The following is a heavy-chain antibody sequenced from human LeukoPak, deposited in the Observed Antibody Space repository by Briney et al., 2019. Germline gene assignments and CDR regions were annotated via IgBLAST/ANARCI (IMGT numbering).Heavy chain of an antibody. CDR1: GFTVSSNY. J-gene: IGHJ4*02. V-gene: IGHV3-53*01. CDR3: AREDEGSGLALDY. D-gene: IGHD3-10*01. Sequence: GGSLRLSCAASGFTVSSNYMSWVRQAPGKGLEWVSLIYSGGSGSITYYADSVKGRFTISRDNSKNTLYLQMNSLRAEDTAVYYCAREDEGSGLALDYWGQGSLVTVSS. CDR2: IYSGGSGSIT.